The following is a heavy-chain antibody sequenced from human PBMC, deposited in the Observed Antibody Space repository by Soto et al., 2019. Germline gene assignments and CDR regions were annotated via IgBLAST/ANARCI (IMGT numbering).Heavy chain of an antibody. CDR3: AKGEVDFWSGYQNYYYGMDV. J-gene: IGHJ6*02. CDR1: GGTFSSYA. V-gene: IGHV1-69*13. CDR2: IIPIFGTA. Sequence: GASVKVSCKASGGTFSSYAISWVRQAPGQGLEWMGGIIPIFGTANYAQKFQGRVTITADESTSTAYMELSSLRAEDTAVYYCAKGEVDFWSGYQNYYYGMDVWGQGTTVTVSS. D-gene: IGHD3-3*01.